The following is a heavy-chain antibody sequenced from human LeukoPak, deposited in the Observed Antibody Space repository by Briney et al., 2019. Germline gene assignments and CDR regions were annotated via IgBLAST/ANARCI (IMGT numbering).Heavy chain of an antibody. D-gene: IGHD6-6*01. J-gene: IGHJ4*02. CDR3: ARDRTRQLRFDY. Sequence: PGGSLRLSCAASGFTFSSYSMNWVRQAPGKGLEWVSSISSSSSYIYYADSVKGRFTISRDNAKNSLYLQMNSLRAEDTAVYYCARDRTRQLRFDYWGQGTLVTVSS. CDR2: ISSSSSYI. V-gene: IGHV3-21*01. CDR1: GFTFSSYS.